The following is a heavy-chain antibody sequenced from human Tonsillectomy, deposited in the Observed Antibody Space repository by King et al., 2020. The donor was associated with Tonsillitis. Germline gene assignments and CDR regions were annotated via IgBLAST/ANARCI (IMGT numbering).Heavy chain of an antibody. CDR3: AKDHGSSGY. CDR1: GFTFSSYG. V-gene: IGHV3-30*18. CDR2: ISYDGSNK. D-gene: IGHD5/OR15-5a*01. Sequence: VQLVESGGGVVQPGRSLRLSCAASGFTFSSYGMHWVRQAPGKGLEWVAVISYDGSNKYYADSVKGRFTISRDNSKNTLYLQMNSLRAEDTAVYYCAKDHGSSGYWGQGTLVTVSS. J-gene: IGHJ4*02.